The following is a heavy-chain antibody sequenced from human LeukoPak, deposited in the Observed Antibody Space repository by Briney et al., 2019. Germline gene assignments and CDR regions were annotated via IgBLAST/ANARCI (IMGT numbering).Heavy chain of an antibody. J-gene: IGHJ3*02. CDR1: GYTFTDYY. V-gene: IGHV1-69-2*01. CDR3: ATGPLAGAFDI. CDR2: VDPEDGET. Sequence: GASVKISCKVSGYTFTDYYMHWVQQAPGKGLELMGLVDPEDGETIYSEKFQGRVTITADTSTDTAYMELSSLRSEDTAVYYCATGPLAGAFDIWGQGTMVTVSS.